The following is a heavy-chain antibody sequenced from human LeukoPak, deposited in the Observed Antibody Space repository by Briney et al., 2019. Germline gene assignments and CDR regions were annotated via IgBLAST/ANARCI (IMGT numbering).Heavy chain of an antibody. V-gene: IGHV3-15*01. J-gene: IGHJ6*03. D-gene: IGHD2-2*01. CDR2: IKSNTDGGTT. CDR3: TTVYCSSTSCYSYMDV. CDR1: GFTFSSAW. Sequence: GGSLRLSCAASGFTFSSAWMSWVRQAPGKGLEWVGRIKSNTDGGTTDYAAPVKGRFTISRDDSKNTLYLQMNSLKTEDTAVYYCTTVYCSSTSCYSYMDVWGKGTTVTVSS.